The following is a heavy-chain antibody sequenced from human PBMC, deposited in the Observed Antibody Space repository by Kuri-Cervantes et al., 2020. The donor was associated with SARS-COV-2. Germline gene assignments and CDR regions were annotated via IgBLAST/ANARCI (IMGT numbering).Heavy chain of an antibody. J-gene: IGHJ4*02. D-gene: IGHD4-17*01. CDR3: ARSDDYGDYGFGHFDY. CDR2: IIPIFGTA. CDR1: GGTFSSYA. Sequence: SVKVSCKASGGTFSSYAISWVRQAPGQGLEWMGGIIPIFGTANYEQKFQGRVTITADKSTSTVYMELSSLRSEDTAVYYCARSDDYGDYGFGHFDYWGQGTLVTVSS. V-gene: IGHV1-69*06.